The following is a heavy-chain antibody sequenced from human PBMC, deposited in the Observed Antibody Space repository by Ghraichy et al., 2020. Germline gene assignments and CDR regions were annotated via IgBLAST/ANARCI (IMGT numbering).Heavy chain of an antibody. CDR1: GGSFSGYY. D-gene: IGHD3-10*01. CDR3: TRRYYGSGRPRQYFDL. CDR2: INHSGST. J-gene: IGHJ2*01. Sequence: SETLSLTCAAYGGSFSGYYWSWIRQSPGKGLEWIWEINHSGSTNYNTSLTSRVTISVDTSKNQFSLKLSSVTAADTAVYYCTRRYYGSGRPRQYFDLWGRGTLVTVSS. V-gene: IGHV4-34*01.